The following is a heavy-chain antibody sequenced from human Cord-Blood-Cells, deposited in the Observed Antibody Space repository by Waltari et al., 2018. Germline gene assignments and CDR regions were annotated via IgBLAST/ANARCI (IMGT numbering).Heavy chain of an antibody. V-gene: IGHV3-43D*03. CDR3: AKDIGGATTYYYYGMDV. CDR1: GFTFDDYA. Sequence: EVQLVESGGVVVQPGGSLRLSCAASGFTFDDYAIHWVRQSSEQCLEWVSLISWDGGSTYYADSVKGRFTISRDNSKNSLYLQMNSLRAEDTALYYCAKDIGGATTYYYYGMDVWGQGTTVTVSS. CDR2: ISWDGGST. J-gene: IGHJ6*02. D-gene: IGHD1-26*01.